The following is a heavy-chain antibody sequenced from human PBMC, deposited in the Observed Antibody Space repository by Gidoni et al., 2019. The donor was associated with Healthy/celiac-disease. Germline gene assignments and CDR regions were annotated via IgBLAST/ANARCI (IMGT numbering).Heavy chain of an antibody. V-gene: IGHV5-51*01. J-gene: IGHJ4*02. CDR1: GYSFTSYW. CDR3: ARLQFGRSANYYFDY. D-gene: IGHD3-10*01. Sequence: EVQLVQSGAEVKKPGESLTISCKGSGYSFTSYWIGWVRQMPGKGLEWMGIIYPGDSDTRYSPSFQGQVTIAADKSISTAYLQWSSLKASDTAMYYCARLQFGRSANYYFDYWGQGTLVTVSS. CDR2: IYPGDSDT.